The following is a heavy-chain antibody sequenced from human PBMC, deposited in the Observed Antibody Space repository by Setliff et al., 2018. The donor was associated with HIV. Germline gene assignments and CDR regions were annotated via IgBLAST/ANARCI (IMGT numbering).Heavy chain of an antibody. Sequence: GESLTISCKGSGYSFTSNWIGWVRQMPGKGLEWMGIIHPVDSDTRYSPSFQGQVTISADKSISTAYLQWSTLKASDTAIYYCARHRHTAADTLDAFDIWGQGTVVTVSS. V-gene: IGHV5-51*01. CDR1: GYSFTSNW. CDR3: ARHRHTAADTLDAFDI. D-gene: IGHD6-13*01. J-gene: IGHJ3*02. CDR2: IHPVDSDT.